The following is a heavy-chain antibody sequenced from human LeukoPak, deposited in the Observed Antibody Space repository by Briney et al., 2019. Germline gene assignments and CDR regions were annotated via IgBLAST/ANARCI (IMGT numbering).Heavy chain of an antibody. J-gene: IGHJ3*02. Sequence: PGGSLRLSCAASGFTFSSYSMNWVRQAPGKGLEWVSSISSSSSYIYYADSVKGRFTISRDNAKNSLYLQMNSLRAEDTAVYYCARSSPNDFWSGSGAFDIWGQGTMVTVSS. D-gene: IGHD3-3*01. V-gene: IGHV3-21*01. CDR3: ARSSPNDFWSGSGAFDI. CDR1: GFTFSSYS. CDR2: ISSSSSYI.